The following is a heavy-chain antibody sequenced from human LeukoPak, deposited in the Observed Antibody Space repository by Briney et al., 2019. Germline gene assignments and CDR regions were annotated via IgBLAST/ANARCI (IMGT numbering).Heavy chain of an antibody. V-gene: IGHV4-4*07. D-gene: IGHD5-24*01. J-gene: IGHJ3*01. CDR1: GDSISFFY. CDR2: IYNSGST. Sequence: SETLSLTCTVSGDSISFFYWNWIRQPAGKGLEWIGRIYNSGSTNYNPSLKSRVAMSVDTSKNQFSLRLTSMTAADTAVYYCASVEMAHNTEGAFVFWGLGTLVTVSS. CDR3: ASVEMAHNTEGAFVF.